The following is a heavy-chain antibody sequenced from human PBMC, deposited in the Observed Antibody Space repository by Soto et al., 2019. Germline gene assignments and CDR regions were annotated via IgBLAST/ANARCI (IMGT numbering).Heavy chain of an antibody. CDR2: INDSGNI. Sequence: QVQLQQWGAGLLKPSETLSLTCAVYDGSFSGYQWSWIRQTPGKGLEWIGGINDSGNINYNPSLKSRVTILVDSPKKQISLRLSSVTAVDTAVYYCARGLIMWFGELSRRGGYYYYMDVWGKGTTVTVSS. V-gene: IGHV4-34*01. D-gene: IGHD3-10*01. CDR1: DGSFSGYQ. CDR3: ARGLIMWFGELSRRGGYYYYMDV. J-gene: IGHJ6*03.